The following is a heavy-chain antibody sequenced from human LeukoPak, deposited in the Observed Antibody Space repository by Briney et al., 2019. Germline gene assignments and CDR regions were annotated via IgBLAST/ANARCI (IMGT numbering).Heavy chain of an antibody. D-gene: IGHD3-16*02. CDR1: GDSISSSNW. CDR3: ARESLYDYAWGSYRNGMDV. CDR2: IYHRGNI. Sequence: SETLSLTCAVSGDSISSSNWWSWVRQPPGKGLEWLGEIYHRGNIDYNPSFKSRITISIDKSKNQFSLKLSSVTAADTAVYYCARESLYDYAWGSYRNGMDVWGQGTTVTVSS. V-gene: IGHV4-4*02. J-gene: IGHJ6*02.